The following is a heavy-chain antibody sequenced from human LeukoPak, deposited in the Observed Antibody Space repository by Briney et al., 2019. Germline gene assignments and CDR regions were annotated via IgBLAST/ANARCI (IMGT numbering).Heavy chain of an antibody. CDR2: IIPIFGTA. CDR3: ARFGRDGYYFDY. D-gene: IGHD5-24*01. Sequence: SVKVSCKASGGTFSSYAISWVRQAPGQGLEWMGGIIPIFGTANYAQKFQGSVTITADESTSTAYMELSSLRSEDTAVYYCARFGRDGYYFDYWGQGTLVTVSS. J-gene: IGHJ4*02. CDR1: GGTFSSYA. V-gene: IGHV1-69*01.